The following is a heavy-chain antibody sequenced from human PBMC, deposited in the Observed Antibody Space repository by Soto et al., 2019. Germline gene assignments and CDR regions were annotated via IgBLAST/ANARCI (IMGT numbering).Heavy chain of an antibody. Sequence: PAGSLRLSCSACGFTFSDYYISPICQAPGKGLECVSYIISSGSTIYSADSVKGRSTISRDNAKNSLYLQMNSLRAEDTAVYYCARARYSSSSGFDYWGQGTLVTVSS. CDR2: IISSGSTI. CDR1: GFTFSDYY. CDR3: ARARYSSSSGFDY. D-gene: IGHD6-6*01. V-gene: IGHV3-11*01. J-gene: IGHJ4*02.